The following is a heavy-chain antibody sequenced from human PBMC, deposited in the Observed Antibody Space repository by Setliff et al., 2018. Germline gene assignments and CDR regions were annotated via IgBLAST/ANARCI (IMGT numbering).Heavy chain of an antibody. J-gene: IGHJ6*03. CDR2: IYYSGTT. CDR1: GASINSSTFF. D-gene: IGHD3-22*01. V-gene: IGHV4-39*01. Sequence: PSETLSLTCIVSGASINSSTFFWGWIRQPPGKGLEWIGSIYYSGTTYYNPSVRSRVTISVDTSKNQFSLKLSSVTAADTAVYFCARRPYQHYDSNGYSVNYYMDVWGKGTTVTVSS. CDR3: ARRPYQHYDSNGYSVNYYMDV.